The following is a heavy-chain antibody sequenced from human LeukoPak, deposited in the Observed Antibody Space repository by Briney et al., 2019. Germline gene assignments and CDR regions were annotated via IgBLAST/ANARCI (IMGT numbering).Heavy chain of an antibody. CDR2: IYYSGSS. CDR3: ARVGVTADFDY. J-gene: IGHJ4*02. CDR1: GGSISSSGYY. D-gene: IGHD1-26*01. V-gene: IGHV4-39*07. Sequence: SETLSLTCTVSGGSISSSGYYWGWVRQPPGKELEWIGSIYYSGSSRYNPSLKSRVSMSRDTAKNQFSLNLSSVTAADTAVYYCARVGVTADFDYWGQGTLVTVSS.